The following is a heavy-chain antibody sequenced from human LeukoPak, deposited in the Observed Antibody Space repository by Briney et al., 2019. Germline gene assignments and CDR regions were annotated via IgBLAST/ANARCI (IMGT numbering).Heavy chain of an antibody. V-gene: IGHV1-18*01. CDR3: ARDSLQTVGQWLSRVWFDP. CDR1: GYTFTSYG. Sequence: ASVKVSCKASGYTFTSYGISWVRQAPGQGLEWMGWISAYNGNTNYAQKLQGRVTMTTDTSTSTAYMELRSLRSDDTAVYYCARDSLQTVGQWLSRVWFDPWGQGTLVTVSS. J-gene: IGHJ5*02. CDR2: ISAYNGNT. D-gene: IGHD6-19*01.